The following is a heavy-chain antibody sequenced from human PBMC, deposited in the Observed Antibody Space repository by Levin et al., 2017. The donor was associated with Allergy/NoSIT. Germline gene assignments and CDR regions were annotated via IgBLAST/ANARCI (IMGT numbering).Heavy chain of an antibody. V-gene: IGHV5-51*01. CDR1: GYNFTTYW. CDR3: ATSGSSWSFPFDS. Sequence: GESLKISCKGFGYNFTTYWIDWVRQMPGKGLEWMGIIYPRDSVTRYSPSFQGQVTISADKSLSTAYLQWSSLKASDTAMYYCATSGSSWSFPFDSWGQGTMVTVSS. J-gene: IGHJ3*02. CDR2: IYPRDSVT. D-gene: IGHD6-13*01.